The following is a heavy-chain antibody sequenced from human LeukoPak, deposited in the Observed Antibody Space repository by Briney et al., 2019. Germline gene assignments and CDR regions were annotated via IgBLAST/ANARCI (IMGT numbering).Heavy chain of an antibody. CDR1: GFTFGDYA. CDR2: IRSKAYGGTT. V-gene: IGHV3-49*04. D-gene: IGHD5-18*01. Sequence: PGGSLRLSCAASGFTFGDYAMSWVRQAPGKGLEWVGFIRSKAYGGTTEYAASVKGRFTISRDDSKSIAYLQMNSLKTEDTAVYYCTRDLEGYSYGSGTHDYWGQGTLVTVSS. J-gene: IGHJ4*02. CDR3: TRDLEGYSYGSGTHDY.